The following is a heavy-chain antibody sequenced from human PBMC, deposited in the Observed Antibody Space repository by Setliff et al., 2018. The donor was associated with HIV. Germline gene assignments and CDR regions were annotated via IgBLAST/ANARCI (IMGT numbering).Heavy chain of an antibody. CDR2: INPNSGGT. CDR3: GRANIVGATGPDY. V-gene: IGHV1-2*06. Sequence: ASVKVSCKASQYTFTGYYMHWVRQAPGQGLELMGRINPNSGGTDYSQRFQGRVTMTRDLSISTAYMELSSLRSDDTAVYFCGRANIVGATGPDYWGQGTLVTVSS. J-gene: IGHJ4*02. D-gene: IGHD1-26*01. CDR1: QYTFTGYY.